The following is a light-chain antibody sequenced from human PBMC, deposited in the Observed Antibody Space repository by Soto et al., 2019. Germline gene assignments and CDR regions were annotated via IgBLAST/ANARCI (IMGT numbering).Light chain of an antibody. CDR2: RDN. CDR1: SPTSEVI. V-gene: IGLV1-47*01. J-gene: IGLJ3*02. Sequence: QSVLTQPPSASGTPGQRVTIFVLEASPTSEVIIHTGTYIPGTAPKVLIYRDNQWPSGVPDRFSGSKSGTSASLAISGLRSEDECDYSCATWDDSLSGRVFGGGTKLTVL. CDR3: ATWDDSLSGRV.